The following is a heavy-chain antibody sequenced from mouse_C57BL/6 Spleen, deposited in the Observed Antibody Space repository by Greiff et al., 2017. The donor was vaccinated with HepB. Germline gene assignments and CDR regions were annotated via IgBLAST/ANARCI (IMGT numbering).Heavy chain of an antibody. V-gene: IGHV1-61*01. CDR2: IYPSDSET. J-gene: IGHJ4*01. D-gene: IGHD2-1*01. CDR1: GYTFTSYW. CDR3: ARGNGNYRYAMDY. Sequence: QVQLKQPGAELVRPGSSVKLSCKASGYTFTSYWMDWVKQRPGQGLEWIGNIYPSDSETHYNQKFKDKATLTVDKSSSTAYMQLSSLTSEDSAVYYCARGNGNYRYAMDYWGQGTSVTVSS.